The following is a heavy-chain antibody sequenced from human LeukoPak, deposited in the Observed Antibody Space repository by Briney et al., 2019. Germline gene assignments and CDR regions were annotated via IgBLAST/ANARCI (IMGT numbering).Heavy chain of an antibody. D-gene: IGHD3-9*01. CDR2: ISGGSEDT. Sequence: GGSLRLSCTASGFTFDSYAMSWVRQAPGKGLEWVSSISGGSEDTYYADSVKGRFTISRDNSKSTLYLQMNSLKTEDTAVYYCTTEVYYDILTGYHQPFDYWGQGTLVTVSS. CDR3: TTEVYYDILTGYHQPFDY. J-gene: IGHJ4*02. CDR1: GFTFDSYA. V-gene: IGHV3-23*01.